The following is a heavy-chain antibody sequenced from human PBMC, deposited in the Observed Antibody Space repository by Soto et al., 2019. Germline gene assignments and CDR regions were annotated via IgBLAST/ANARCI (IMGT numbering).Heavy chain of an antibody. CDR2: FSYSGSL. Sequence: GELQQWGTGLLKPSETLSLNCSVYGGSSRAYDWSWIRQSPGEGLEWIGEFSYSGSLNYNPSLKGRVAVSLDTSTNHFSLTMTSVTAADTAVYFCAGGPRYWSFALWGRGTLVTVS. CDR3: AGGPRYWSFAL. D-gene: IGHD1-20*01. J-gene: IGHJ2*01. CDR1: GGSSRAYD. V-gene: IGHV4-34*01.